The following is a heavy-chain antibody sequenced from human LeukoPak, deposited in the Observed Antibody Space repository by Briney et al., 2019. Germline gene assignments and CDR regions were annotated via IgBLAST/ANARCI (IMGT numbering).Heavy chain of an antibody. CDR3: ARLLPPSDY. CDR2: INHSGST. V-gene: IGHV4-34*01. Sequence: PSGTLSLTCAVYGGSFSGYYWSWLRQPPGKGLEWIGEINHSGSTNYNPSLKSRVTISVDTSKNQFSLKLSSVTAADTAVYYCARLLPPSDYWGQGTLVTVSS. D-gene: IGHD3-22*01. CDR1: GGSFSGYY. J-gene: IGHJ4*02.